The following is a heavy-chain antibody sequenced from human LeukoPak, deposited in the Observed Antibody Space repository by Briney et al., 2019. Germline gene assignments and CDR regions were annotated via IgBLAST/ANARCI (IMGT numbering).Heavy chain of an antibody. V-gene: IGHV3-64*04. CDR3: ARGDFWSGYYTGLY. CDR1: GFPFSSYA. Sequence: GGSLRLPCSASGFPFSSYAMHWVRQAPGKGLEYVSAISDSGGSTYYADSVKGRFTISRHNSKNTLYLQMDSLRDEDTAVYYCARGDFWSGYYTGLYWGQGTLVTVSS. D-gene: IGHD3-3*01. J-gene: IGHJ4*02. CDR2: ISDSGGST.